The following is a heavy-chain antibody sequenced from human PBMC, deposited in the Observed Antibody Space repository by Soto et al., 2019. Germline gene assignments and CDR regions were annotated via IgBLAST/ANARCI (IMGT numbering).Heavy chain of an antibody. Sequence: QVQLVESGGGVVQPGRSLRLSCAASGFTFSSYAMHWVRQAPGKGLEWVAVISYDGSNKYYADSVKGRFTISRDNSKNTLYLQMNSLRAEDTAVYYCARAVGVTTYRHDYWGQGTLVTVSS. CDR1: GFTFSSYA. CDR3: ARAVGVTTYRHDY. D-gene: IGHD4-17*01. J-gene: IGHJ4*02. V-gene: IGHV3-30-3*01. CDR2: ISYDGSNK.